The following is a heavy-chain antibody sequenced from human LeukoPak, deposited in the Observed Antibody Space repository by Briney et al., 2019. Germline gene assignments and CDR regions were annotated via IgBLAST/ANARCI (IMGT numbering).Heavy chain of an antibody. CDR2: INENGDIA. CDR3: AKVQTTVTTRGAFDI. V-gene: IGHV3-43*02. J-gene: IGHJ3*02. Sequence: GGSLRLSCAASGFTFDDYAMHWVRQGPGKSLEWVSLINENGDIAYYGDSVRGRFTVSRDNAKNSLYLQMNSLRAEDMALYYCAKVQTTVTTRGAFDIWGQGTMVTVSS. CDR1: GFTFDDYA. D-gene: IGHD4-11*01.